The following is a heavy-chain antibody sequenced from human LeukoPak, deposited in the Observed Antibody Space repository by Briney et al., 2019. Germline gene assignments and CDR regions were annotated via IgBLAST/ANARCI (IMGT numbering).Heavy chain of an antibody. CDR2: IKQDGSEK. Sequence: GGSPRLSCAASGFTFSSFWMSWVRQAPGKGLEWVANIKQDGSEKYYVDSVKGRFTISRDNAKNSVYLQMNSLRGEDTAVYYCAIVRSNWFDPWGQGTLVTVSS. CDR1: GFTFSSFW. J-gene: IGHJ5*02. CDR3: AIVRSNWFDP. V-gene: IGHV3-7*01.